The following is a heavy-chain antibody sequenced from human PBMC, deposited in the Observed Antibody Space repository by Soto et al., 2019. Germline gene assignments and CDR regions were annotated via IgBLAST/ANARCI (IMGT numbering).Heavy chain of an antibody. V-gene: IGHV1-24*01. D-gene: IGHD6-13*01. CDR1: GYTLTELS. CDR3: ATAAGTYYYYGMDV. Sequence: ASVKVSCKVSGYTLTELSMHWVRQAPGKGLEWMGGFDPEDGETIYAQKFQGRVTMTEDTSTDTAYMELSSLRSEDTAVYYCATAAGTYYYYGMDVWGQGTTVTVSS. J-gene: IGHJ6*02. CDR2: FDPEDGET.